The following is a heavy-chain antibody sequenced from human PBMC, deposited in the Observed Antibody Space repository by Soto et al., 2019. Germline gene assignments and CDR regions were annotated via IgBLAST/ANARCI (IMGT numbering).Heavy chain of an antibody. CDR3: TRQREKYDILTGGRYYYYGMDV. D-gene: IGHD3-9*01. V-gene: IGHV3-73*02. Sequence: EVQLVESGGGLVQPGGSLKLSGAASGFTFSGSAMHWVRQASGKGLEWVGRIRSKANSYATAYAASVKGRFTISRDDSKNTAYLQMNSLKTEDTAVYYCTRQREKYDILTGGRYYYYGMDVWGQGTTVTVSS. CDR2: IRSKANSYAT. J-gene: IGHJ6*02. CDR1: GFTFSGSA.